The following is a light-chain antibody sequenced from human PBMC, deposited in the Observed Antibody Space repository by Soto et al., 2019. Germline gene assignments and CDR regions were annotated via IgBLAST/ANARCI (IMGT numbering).Light chain of an antibody. V-gene: IGKV3-20*01. J-gene: IGKJ1*01. Sequence: EIVFTQYPSTLSFSPGERAPLSCRASQSVSSSYLAWYQQKPGQAPRLLIYGASSRATGIPDRFSGSGSGTDFTLTISRLEPEDFAVYYCQQYGSSPWTFGQGTKVDIK. CDR3: QQYGSSPWT. CDR1: QSVSSSY. CDR2: GAS.